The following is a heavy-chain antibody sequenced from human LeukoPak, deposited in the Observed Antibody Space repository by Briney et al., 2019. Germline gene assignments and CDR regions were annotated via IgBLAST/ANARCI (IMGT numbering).Heavy chain of an antibody. V-gene: IGHV3-30*01. D-gene: IGHD6-19*01. CDR1: GFTFSSYA. Sequence: GGSLRLSCAASGFTFSSYAMHWVRQAPGKGLEWVAVISYDGSNKYYADSVKGRFTISRDNSKNTLYLQMNSLRAEDTAVYYCARGYSSGWYNWFDPWGQGTLVTVSS. J-gene: IGHJ5*02. CDR3: ARGYSSGWYNWFDP. CDR2: ISYDGSNK.